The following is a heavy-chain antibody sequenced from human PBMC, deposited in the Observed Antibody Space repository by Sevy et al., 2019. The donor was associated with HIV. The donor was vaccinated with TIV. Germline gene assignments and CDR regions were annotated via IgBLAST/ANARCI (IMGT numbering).Heavy chain of an antibody. Sequence: GGSLRLSCAASRFTFSSYWMSWVRQAPGKGLEWEANINQDGSEKYHLDSVKGRFTISRDNAKNSLYPQMSSLRAEDSSVYFCARVSSIYYDRGYFYAMDVWGQGTTVTVSS. CDR3: ARVSSIYYDRGYFYAMDV. D-gene: IGHD3-22*01. CDR2: INQDGSEK. CDR1: RFTFSSYW. V-gene: IGHV3-7*01. J-gene: IGHJ6*02.